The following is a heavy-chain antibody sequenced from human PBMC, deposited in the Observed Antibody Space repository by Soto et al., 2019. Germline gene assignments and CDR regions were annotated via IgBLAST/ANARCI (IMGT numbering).Heavy chain of an antibody. D-gene: IGHD2-2*01. CDR3: AGYCSSTSCYRLNGMDV. V-gene: IGHV1-46*03. CDR2: INPSGGST. Sequence: ASVKVSCKASGYTFTSYYMHWVRQAPGQGLEWMGIINPSGGSTSYAQKFQGRVTMTRDTSTSTVYMELSSLRSEDTAVYYCAGYCSSTSCYRLNGMDVWGQGTTVTVSS. CDR1: GYTFTSYY. J-gene: IGHJ6*02.